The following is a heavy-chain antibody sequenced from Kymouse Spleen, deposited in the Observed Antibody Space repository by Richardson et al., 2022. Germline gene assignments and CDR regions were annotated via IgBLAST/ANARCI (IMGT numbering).Heavy chain of an antibody. D-gene: IGHD3-9*01. CDR2: INAGNGNT. CDR1: GYTFTSYA. CDR3: ARGILTGYYNVHFDY. Sequence: QVQLVQSGAEVKKPGASVKVSCKASGYTFTSYAMHWVRQAPGQRLEWMGWINAGNGNTKYSQKFQGRVTITRDTSASTAYMELSSLRSEDTAVYYCARGILTGYYNVHFDYWGQGTLVTVSS. J-gene: IGHJ4*02. V-gene: IGHV1-3*01.